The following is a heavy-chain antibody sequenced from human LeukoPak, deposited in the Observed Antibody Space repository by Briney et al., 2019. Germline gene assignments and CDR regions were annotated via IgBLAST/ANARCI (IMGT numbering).Heavy chain of an antibody. Sequence: VASVKVSCTASGYAFTSYYMHWVRQAPGQGLEWMGIIHPSGGSTSYAQKFQGRVTMTRDTSTSTVYMELSSLRSEDTAVYYCARDAGDYDSSGHYWGQGTLVTVSS. CDR2: IHPSGGST. CDR1: GYAFTSYY. D-gene: IGHD3-22*01. J-gene: IGHJ4*02. V-gene: IGHV1-46*01. CDR3: ARDAGDYDSSGHY.